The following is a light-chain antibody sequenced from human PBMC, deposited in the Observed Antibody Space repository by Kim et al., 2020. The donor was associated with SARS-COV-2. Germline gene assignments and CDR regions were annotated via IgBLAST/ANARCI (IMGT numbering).Light chain of an antibody. CDR3: HQYRSTPYT. Sequence: LAPAQLATLACTALRSLVISFLAWYQQKPGQAPRLLIYEAFNRVAGIPDRFSGSGSGTDFTLTISRPEPEDFAMYYCHQYRSTPYTFGQGTKLEI. CDR1: RSLVISF. CDR2: EAF. J-gene: IGKJ2*01. V-gene: IGKV3-20*01.